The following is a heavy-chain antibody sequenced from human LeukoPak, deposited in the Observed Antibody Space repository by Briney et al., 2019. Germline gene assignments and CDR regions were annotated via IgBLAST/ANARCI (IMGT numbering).Heavy chain of an antibody. Sequence: SETLSLTCTVSGGSISSYYWSWIRQPAGKGLEWIGRIYTSGSTNYNPFLKSRVNISVDKSKNQFSLKLSSVTAADTAVYYCARGLVTTDYWFDPWGQGTLVTVSS. V-gene: IGHV4-4*07. CDR1: GGSISSYY. J-gene: IGHJ5*02. CDR3: ARGLVTTDYWFDP. D-gene: IGHD1-1*01. CDR2: IYTSGST.